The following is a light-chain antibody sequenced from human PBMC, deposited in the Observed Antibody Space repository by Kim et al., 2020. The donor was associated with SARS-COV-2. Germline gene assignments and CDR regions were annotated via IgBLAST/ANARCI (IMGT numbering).Light chain of an antibody. V-gene: IGLV10-54*01. J-gene: IGLJ3*02. Sequence: QTTTLTCTGNSNNVGNQGAAWLQQHQGHPPKLLSYRNNNRPSGISERLSASRSGDTASLTITGLQPEDEADYYCSAWDRSLSAWVFGGGTQLTVL. CDR1: SNNVGNQG. CDR3: SAWDRSLSAWV. CDR2: RNN.